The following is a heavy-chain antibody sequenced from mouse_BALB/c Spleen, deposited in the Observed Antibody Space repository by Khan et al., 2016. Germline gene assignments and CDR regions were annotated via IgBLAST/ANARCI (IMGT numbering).Heavy chain of an antibody. Sequence: QVQLKQSGPGLVAPSQSLSITCTVSGFSLTGYGVNWVRQPPGKGLEWLGLIWGDGSPDYNSALKSRLSISKDNSKSQVFLKLNSLQTDDTAGYYWARVRDYDPGGCAYRGQGTLVTVSA. CDR3: ARVRDYDPGGCAY. D-gene: IGHD2-4*01. V-gene: IGHV2-6-7*01. CDR1: GFSLTGYG. J-gene: IGHJ3*01. CDR2: IWGDGSP.